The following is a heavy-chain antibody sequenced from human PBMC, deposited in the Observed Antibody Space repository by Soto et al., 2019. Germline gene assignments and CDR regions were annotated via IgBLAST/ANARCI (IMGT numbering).Heavy chain of an antibody. J-gene: IGHJ3*02. CDR1: GVAVSSYR. Sequence: GGCVGVGGPSSGVAVSSYRMDWVRQAPGKGLEWGSGISWNGDNIVYADSVKGRFTISRDKAKNSLYLQMNSLRAEDTALYYCANDLYRNYGDAFDIGGQGTMVTVSS. CDR2: ISWNGDNI. D-gene: IGHD4-4*01. CDR3: ANDLYRNYGDAFDI. V-gene: IGHV3-9*01.